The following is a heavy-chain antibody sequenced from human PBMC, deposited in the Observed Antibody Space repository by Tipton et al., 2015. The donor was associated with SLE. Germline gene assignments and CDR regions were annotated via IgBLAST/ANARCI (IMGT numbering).Heavy chain of an antibody. CDR2: INHSGST. J-gene: IGHJ4*02. D-gene: IGHD1-1*01. Sequence: LRLSCAVYGGSFSGCYWSWIRQPPGKGLEWIGEINHSGSTNHNPSLKSRVTISVDTSKNQLSLKLSAVTAADTAVYYCARALWKGGDYWGQGTLVTVSS. CDR3: ARALWKGGDY. V-gene: IGHV4-34*01. CDR1: GGSFSGCY.